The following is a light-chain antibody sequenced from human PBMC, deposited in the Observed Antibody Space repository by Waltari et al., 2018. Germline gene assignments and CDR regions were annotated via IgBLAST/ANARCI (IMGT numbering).Light chain of an antibody. CDR1: SGSLSTTSY. Sequence: QTVVTQEPSLSVSPGGTVTLTCTLSSGSLSTTSYATWYQQTPGQAPRTLVYNGNSRSSGVPDRFSGSILGNKAALTITGAQADDECDYYCSLYMGSGIWVFGGGTKLTVL. CDR3: SLYMGSGIWV. V-gene: IGLV8-61*01. J-gene: IGLJ3*02. CDR2: NGN.